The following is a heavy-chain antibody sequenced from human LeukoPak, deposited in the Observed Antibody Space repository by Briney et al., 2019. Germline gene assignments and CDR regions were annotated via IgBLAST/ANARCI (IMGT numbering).Heavy chain of an antibody. D-gene: IGHD4-23*01. J-gene: IGHJ4*02. Sequence: ASVKASCKASGYTFTGYYMHWVRQAAGQGLEWMGWINLNSGDTNYAQIFQGRVTMTRDTSISTAHMELSRLRSDDTAVYYCARQGYSGHSQGAADYWGQGTLVTVSS. V-gene: IGHV1-2*02. CDR3: ARQGYSGHSQGAADY. CDR2: INLNSGDT. CDR1: GYTFTGYY.